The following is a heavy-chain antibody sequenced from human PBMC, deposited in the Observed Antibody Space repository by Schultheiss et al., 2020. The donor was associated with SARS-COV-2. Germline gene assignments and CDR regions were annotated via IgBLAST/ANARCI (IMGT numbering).Heavy chain of an antibody. D-gene: IGHD3-9*01. Sequence: SETLSLTCTVSGGSISSYYWSWIRQPAGKGLEWIGYIYYSGSTNYNPSLKSRVTISVDTSKNQFSLKLSSVTAADTAVYYCARGPLGDILTGYYYYYYYYYMDVWGKGTTVTVSS. CDR3: ARGPLGDILTGYYYYYYYYYMDV. CDR2: IYYSGST. V-gene: IGHV4-59*01. J-gene: IGHJ6*03. CDR1: GGSISSYY.